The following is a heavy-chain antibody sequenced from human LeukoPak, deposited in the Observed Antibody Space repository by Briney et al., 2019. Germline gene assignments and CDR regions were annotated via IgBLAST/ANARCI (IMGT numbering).Heavy chain of an antibody. V-gene: IGHV4-34*01. D-gene: IGHD1-1*01. Sequence: SETLSLTCAVYGGSFSGYYWSWIRQPPGKGLEWIGEINHSGGTNYNPSLKSRVTISVDTSKNQFSLKLSSVTAADTAVYYCATAGNWNDSDYYYYYGMDVWGQGTTVTVSS. CDR2: INHSGGT. CDR1: GGSFSGYY. CDR3: ATAGNWNDSDYYYYYGMDV. J-gene: IGHJ6*02.